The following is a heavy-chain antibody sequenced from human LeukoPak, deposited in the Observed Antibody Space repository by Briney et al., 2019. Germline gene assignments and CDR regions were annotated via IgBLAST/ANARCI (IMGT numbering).Heavy chain of an antibody. J-gene: IGHJ4*02. D-gene: IGHD3-22*01. CDR2: FDPEDGET. Sequence: ASVKVSCKVSGYTLIELSMHWVRQAPGKGLEWMGGFDPEDGETTYAQKFQGRVTMTEDTSTDTAYMELSSLRSEDTAVYYCATDFPHYYDSSGYYFDYWGQGTLVTVSS. CDR1: GYTLIELS. V-gene: IGHV1-24*01. CDR3: ATDFPHYYDSSGYYFDY.